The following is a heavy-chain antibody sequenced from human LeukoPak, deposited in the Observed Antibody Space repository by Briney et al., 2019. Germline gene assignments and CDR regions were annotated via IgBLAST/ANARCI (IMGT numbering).Heavy chain of an antibody. J-gene: IGHJ4*02. V-gene: IGHV3-30-3*01. Sequence: GGSLRLSCAASGFTFSSYAMHWVRQAPGKGLEGVAVISYDGSNKYYADSVKGRFTISRDNSKNTLYLQMNSLRAEDTAVYYCARGYGDYFFDYWGQGTLATVSS. CDR3: ARGYGDYFFDY. CDR1: GFTFSSYA. D-gene: IGHD4-17*01. CDR2: ISYDGSNK.